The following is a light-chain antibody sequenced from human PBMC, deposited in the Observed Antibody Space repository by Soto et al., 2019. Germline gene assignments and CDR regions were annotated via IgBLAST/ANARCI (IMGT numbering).Light chain of an antibody. J-gene: IGKJ1*01. CDR1: QSVSSSY. Sequence: EIVLTQSPGTLSLSQGERATLSCRASQSVSSSYLAWYQQKPGQAPRLLIYGASSRATGIPDRFSGSGSGTDFTLTISRLEPEDFAVYYCQQYGSSPQTFGQGTK. CDR2: GAS. CDR3: QQYGSSPQT. V-gene: IGKV3-20*01.